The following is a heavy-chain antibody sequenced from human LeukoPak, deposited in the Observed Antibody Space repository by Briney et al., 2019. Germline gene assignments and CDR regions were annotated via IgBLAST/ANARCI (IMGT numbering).Heavy chain of an antibody. J-gene: IGHJ4*02. D-gene: IGHD4-23*01. CDR2: IWYDGSNK. CDR1: GFTFSSYG. CDR3: ARVSAVAPFDY. V-gene: IGHV3-33*01. Sequence: PGGSLRLSCAASGFTFSSYGMHWVRQAPGKGLEWVAVIWYDGSNKYYADSVKGRFTISRDNSKNTLYLQMNSLRAEDTAVYYCARVSAVAPFDYWGQGTLVTVSS.